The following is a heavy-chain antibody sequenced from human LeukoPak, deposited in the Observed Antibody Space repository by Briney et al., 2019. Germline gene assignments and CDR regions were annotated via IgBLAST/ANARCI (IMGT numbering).Heavy chain of an antibody. Sequence: GGSLRLSCAASGFIFSNYWMSWVRQAAGKGLEWVSAISGSGGSTYYADSVKGRFTISRDSSKNTLFLQMNSLRAEDTAVYYCAKSQTTGTTGFDYWGQGTLVTVSS. J-gene: IGHJ4*02. V-gene: IGHV3-23*01. CDR1: GFIFSNYW. CDR2: ISGSGGST. D-gene: IGHD1-1*01. CDR3: AKSQTTGTTGFDY.